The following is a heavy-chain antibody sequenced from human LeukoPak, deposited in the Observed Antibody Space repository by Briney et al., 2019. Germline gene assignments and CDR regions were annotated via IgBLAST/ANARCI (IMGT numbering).Heavy chain of an antibody. CDR3: PRCVGYCSGGSCYWRY. D-gene: IGHD2-15*01. Sequence: GASVKVSCKASGYTFTSNNINWLRQATGQGLEWMGWMNPNSGNTGYAQKLPGRVTMTRNTSISTANMELSSVRSEDTAVHYCPRCVGYCSGGSCYWRYGGQGTLVTVSS. CDR1: GYTFTSNN. V-gene: IGHV1-8*02. CDR2: MNPNSGNT. J-gene: IGHJ4*02.